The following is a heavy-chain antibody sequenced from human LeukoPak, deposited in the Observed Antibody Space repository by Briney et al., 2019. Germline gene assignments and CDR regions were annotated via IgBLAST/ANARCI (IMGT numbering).Heavy chain of an antibody. Sequence: GGSLRLSCAASGFIFSSYGMHWVRQAPGKGLEWVAFIRKDGSDKLFAHSVKGRFTISRDNSRNTLYLQMNSLRAEDTAVYYCARELPTFQHWGQGTLVTVSS. D-gene: IGHD3-10*01. V-gene: IGHV3-30*02. J-gene: IGHJ1*01. CDR3: ARELPTFQH. CDR1: GFIFSSYG. CDR2: IRKDGSDK.